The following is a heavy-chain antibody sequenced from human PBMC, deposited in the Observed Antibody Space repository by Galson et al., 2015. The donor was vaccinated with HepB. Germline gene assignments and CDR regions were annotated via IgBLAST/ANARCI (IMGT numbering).Heavy chain of an antibody. D-gene: IGHD2-2*01. CDR3: ARVPDIVVVPAANWFDP. J-gene: IGHJ5*02. CDR2: IYYSGST. V-gene: IGHV4-39*07. CDR1: GGSISSGSYY. Sequence: ETLSLTCIVSGGSISSGSYYWGWIRQPPGKGLEWIGSIYYSGSTYYNPSLKSRVTISVDTSKNQFSLKLSSVTAADTAVYYCARVPDIVVVPAANWFDPWGQGTLVTVSS.